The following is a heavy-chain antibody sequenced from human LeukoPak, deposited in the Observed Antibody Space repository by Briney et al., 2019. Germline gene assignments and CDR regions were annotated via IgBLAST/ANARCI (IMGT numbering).Heavy chain of an antibody. CDR1: GFIFSSYG. D-gene: IGHD3-9*01. J-gene: IGHJ5*02. Sequence: TGGSLRLSCAASGFIFSSYGMHWVRQAPGKGLEWVAVIWYDGSNKYYADSVKGRFTISRDNSKNTLYLQMNSLRAEDTAVYYCARGGQNYDILTGSSRGNWFDPWGQGTLVTVSS. V-gene: IGHV3-33*01. CDR2: IWYDGSNK. CDR3: ARGGQNYDILTGSSRGNWFDP.